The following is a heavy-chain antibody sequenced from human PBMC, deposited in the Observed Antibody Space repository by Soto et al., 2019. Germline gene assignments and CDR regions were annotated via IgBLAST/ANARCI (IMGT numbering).Heavy chain of an antibody. V-gene: IGHV1-3*01. CDR2: IHPGNGNT. CDR1: GYSFTNYP. D-gene: IGHD1-26*01. Sequence: QGQLVQSGAELKTPGASVKVSCKASGYSFTNYPIHWVRQTPGQRLEWMRWIHPGNGNTEYARRFQDRVTSSRDKCASTVDMEMSSLTSDDTAVYFCARAYSGTYKDCFDPWGQGTLVTVSS. J-gene: IGHJ5*02. CDR3: ARAYSGTYKDCFDP.